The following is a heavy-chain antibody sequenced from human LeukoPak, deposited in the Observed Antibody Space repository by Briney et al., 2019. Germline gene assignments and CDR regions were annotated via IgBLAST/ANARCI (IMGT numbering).Heavy chain of an antibody. CDR2: INSGDGGT. CDR3: AREWGPGSSWYFDF. J-gene: IGHJ4*02. V-gene: IGHV1-46*01. CDR1: GYTFTSYY. D-gene: IGHD3-10*01. Sequence: ASVKVSCKASGYTFTSYYMHWVRQAPGQGLEWMGAINSGDGGTTLPQKFQGRVTLTRDTSTSTLYMGLSSLRSEDTAIYYCAREWGPGSSWYFDFWGQGTLVTVSS.